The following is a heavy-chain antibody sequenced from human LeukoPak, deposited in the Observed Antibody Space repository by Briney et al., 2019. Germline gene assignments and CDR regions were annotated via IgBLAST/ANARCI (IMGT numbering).Heavy chain of an antibody. CDR3: ARDSLVLGDAFDI. V-gene: IGHV3-21*01. CDR1: GFTFSSYS. J-gene: IGHJ3*02. CDR2: ISSSSSYI. Sequence: NPGGSLRLSCAASGFTFSSYSMNWVRQAPGKGLEWVSSISSSSSYIYYADSVKGRFTISRDNAKNSLYLQMNSLRAEDTAVYYCARDSLVLGDAFDIWGQGTMVTVSS.